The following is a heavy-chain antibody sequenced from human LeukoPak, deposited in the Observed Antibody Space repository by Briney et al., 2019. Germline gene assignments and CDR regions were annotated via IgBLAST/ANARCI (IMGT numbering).Heavy chain of an antibody. D-gene: IGHD3-10*01. CDR1: GGSFSGDY. V-gene: IGHV4-34*01. CDR2: INHSGST. J-gene: IGHJ4*02. CDR3: ARSERGVRGVTIKFYY. Sequence: SETLSLTCAVYGGSFSGDYGSWIRQPPGKGLEWIGEINHSGSTNYNPSLKSRVTISVDTSKNQFSLKLSSVTAADTAVYYCARSERGVRGVTIKFYYWGQGTLVTVSS.